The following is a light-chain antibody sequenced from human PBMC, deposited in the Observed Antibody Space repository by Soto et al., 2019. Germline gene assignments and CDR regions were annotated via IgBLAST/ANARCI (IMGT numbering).Light chain of an antibody. J-gene: IGLJ1*01. CDR1: SSNIGRNS. CDR3: AAWDDSLNEYV. Sequence: QSVLTQPPSASGTPGQRVTITCSGSSSNIGRNSVNWYQHLPGTAPKLLTHGNNHRPSGVPDRFSGSKSGTSASLAISGLQPEDEADYCCAAWDDSLNEYVFGDGTKVTV. V-gene: IGLV1-44*01. CDR2: GNN.